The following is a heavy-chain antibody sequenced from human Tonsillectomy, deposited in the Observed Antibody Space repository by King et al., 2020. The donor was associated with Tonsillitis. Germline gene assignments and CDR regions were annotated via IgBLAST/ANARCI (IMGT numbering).Heavy chain of an antibody. CDR2: IYYNXDT. CDR1: GDSISSGDYY. V-gene: IGHV4-30-4*01. Sequence: LQLQESGPGLVKPSQTLSLTCTVSGDSISSGDYYWNWIRQPPGKGLEWIGYIYYNXDTYCNPSLKSRLTISVDTSRNQFPLNLSSVTAADTAKYYCASGFYGGGYFTLRAFDIWGQGTMVTVSS. CDR3: ASGFYGGGYFTLRAFDI. D-gene: IGHD2-21*01. J-gene: IGHJ3*02.